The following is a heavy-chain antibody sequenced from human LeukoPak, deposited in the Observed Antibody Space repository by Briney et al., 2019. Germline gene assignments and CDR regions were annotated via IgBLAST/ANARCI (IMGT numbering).Heavy chain of an antibody. Sequence: GGSLRLSCAASGFTFSSYDMHWVRQAPGKGLEYVSAISTNGGSTDYANSVKGRFTISRDNSKNTLYLQMGSLRAEDMAVYYCARYCSSTSCYCDWGQGTLVTVS. D-gene: IGHD2-2*01. J-gene: IGHJ4*02. CDR3: ARYCSSTSCYCD. V-gene: IGHV3-64*01. CDR2: ISTNGGST. CDR1: GFTFSSYD.